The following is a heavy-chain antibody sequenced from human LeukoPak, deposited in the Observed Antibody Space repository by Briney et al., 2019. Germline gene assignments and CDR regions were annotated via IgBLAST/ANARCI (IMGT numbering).Heavy chain of an antibody. Sequence: GGSLRLSCAASGSYWMHWVRQAPGKGLVWVSHINSDGSWTSYADSVKGRFTISRDRSESTLYLQMNGLRADDTAVYYCVRAAPRDCSPASCSLFDTWGQGTLVTVSS. J-gene: IGHJ4*02. D-gene: IGHD2-2*01. V-gene: IGHV3-74*01. CDR2: INSDGSWT. CDR1: GSYW. CDR3: VRAAPRDCSPASCSLFDT.